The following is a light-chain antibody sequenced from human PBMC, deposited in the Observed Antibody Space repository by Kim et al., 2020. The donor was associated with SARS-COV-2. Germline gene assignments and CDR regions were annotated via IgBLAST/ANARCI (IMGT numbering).Light chain of an antibody. CDR2: GAS. Sequence: PGERVTLSGRASQSVSSNLAWYQQKPGQAPRLLIYGASTRATGIPARFSGSGSGTEFTLTISSLQSEDFAVYYCQQYNNWPPGVTFGQGTRLEIK. CDR3: QQYNNWPPGVT. J-gene: IGKJ5*01. CDR1: QSVSSN. V-gene: IGKV3-15*01.